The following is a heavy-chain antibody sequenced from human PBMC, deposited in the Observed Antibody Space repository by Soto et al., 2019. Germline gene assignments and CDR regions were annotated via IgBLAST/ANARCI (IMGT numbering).Heavy chain of an antibody. CDR2: MQPSTGRT. Sequence: ASVKVSCKASGYSFTSLDINWVRQTAGQGLEWMGWMQPSTGRTGYAQKFQGRVTMTRDTSINTAYMELTTLTSDDTAFYYCARGVSAGVDYWGQGTLVTAYS. V-gene: IGHV1-8*01. CDR1: GYSFTSLD. D-gene: IGHD1-26*01. CDR3: ARGVSAGVDY. J-gene: IGHJ4*02.